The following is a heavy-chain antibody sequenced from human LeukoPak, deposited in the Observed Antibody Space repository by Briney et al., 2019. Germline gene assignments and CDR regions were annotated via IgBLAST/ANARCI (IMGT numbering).Heavy chain of an antibody. CDR3: AKEGEVGLDAFDI. J-gene: IGHJ3*02. Sequence: SETLSLTCAVHGGSFSGYYWSWIRQPPGKGLEWIGEINHSGSTNYNPSLKSRVTISVDTSKNQFSLKLSSVTAADTAVYYCAKEGEVGLDAFDIWGQGTMVTVSS. CDR1: GGSFSGYY. V-gene: IGHV4-34*01. D-gene: IGHD3-16*01. CDR2: INHSGST.